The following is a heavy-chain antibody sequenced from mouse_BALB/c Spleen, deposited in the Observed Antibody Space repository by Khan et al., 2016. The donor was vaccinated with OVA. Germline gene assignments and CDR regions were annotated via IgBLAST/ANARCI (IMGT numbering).Heavy chain of an antibody. J-gene: IGHJ4*01. CDR3: ARSVYYAYAYAMDY. CDR2: ISYSGST. CDR1: DYSITSEYA. V-gene: IGHV3-2*02. D-gene: IGHD2-2*01. Sequence: EVKLEESGPGLVKPSQSLSLTCTVTDYSITSEYAWNWIRQFPGNKLEWMGYISYSGSTSSHPSLTSRISFTRDTSKNQFFLQLNSVTPEDTATYYCARSVYYAYAYAMDYWGQGTSVTVSS.